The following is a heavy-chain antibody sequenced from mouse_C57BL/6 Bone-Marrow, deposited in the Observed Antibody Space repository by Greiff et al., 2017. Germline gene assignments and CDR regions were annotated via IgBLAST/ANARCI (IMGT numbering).Heavy chain of an antibody. V-gene: IGHV1-50*01. J-gene: IGHJ2*01. CDR1: GYTFTSYW. D-gene: IGHD2-3*01. Sequence: QVHVKQPGAELVKPGASVKLSCKASGYTFTSYWMQWVKQRPGQGLAWIGEIDPSDSYTNYNQKFKGKATLTVDTSSSPAYMQLSSLTSEDSAVYYCARDDGYYSFDYWGQGTTLTVSS. CDR3: ARDDGYYSFDY. CDR2: IDPSDSYT.